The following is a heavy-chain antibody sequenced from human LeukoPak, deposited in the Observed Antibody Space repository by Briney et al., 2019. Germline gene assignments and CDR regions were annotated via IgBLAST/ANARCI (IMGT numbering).Heavy chain of an antibody. D-gene: IGHD3-3*01. CDR3: TTGPSHYDFWSGYFDYMDV. CDR2: IRNKANSYTT. V-gene: IGHV3-72*01. J-gene: IGHJ6*03. CDR1: GFTFSTYS. Sequence: PGGSLRLSCAASGFTFSTYSMSWVRQAPGKGLEWVGRIRNKANSYTTEYAASVKGRFTISRDDSEKSLYLQMNSLKTEDTAVYYCTTGPSHYDFWSGYFDYMDVWGKGTTVTVSS.